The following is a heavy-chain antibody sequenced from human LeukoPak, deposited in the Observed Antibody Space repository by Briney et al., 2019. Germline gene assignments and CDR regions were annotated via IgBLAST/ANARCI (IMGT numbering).Heavy chain of an antibody. Sequence: GGSLRLSCAASGFTFSSYSMNWVRQAPGKGLEWVSSISSSSSYIYYADSVRGRFIISRDNAKNSLFLQMNSLRAGDTAVYYCAIMPYDSSGYSQYWGQGTLVTVSS. CDR3: AIMPYDSSGYSQY. D-gene: IGHD3-22*01. J-gene: IGHJ4*02. CDR1: GFTFSSYS. V-gene: IGHV3-21*01. CDR2: ISSSSSYI.